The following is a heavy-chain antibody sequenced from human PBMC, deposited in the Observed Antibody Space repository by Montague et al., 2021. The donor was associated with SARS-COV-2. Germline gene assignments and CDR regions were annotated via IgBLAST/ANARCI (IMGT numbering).Heavy chain of an antibody. Sequence: SLRLSCAASGFPFSSYWMHLFRQAPVTGLVWVSRVKGDGSRISYSDSVKGRFTISRDNAKNTLYLQMNSLRAEDTAVYFCARGYFPVGGSENWGSYGMDVWGQGTTVTVSS. D-gene: IGHD6-19*01. CDR3: ARGYFPVGGSENWGSYGMDV. CDR2: VKGDGSRI. V-gene: IGHV3-74*01. CDR1: GFPFSSYW. J-gene: IGHJ6*02.